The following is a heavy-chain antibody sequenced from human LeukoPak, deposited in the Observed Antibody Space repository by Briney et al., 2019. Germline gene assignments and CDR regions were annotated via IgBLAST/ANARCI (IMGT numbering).Heavy chain of an antibody. D-gene: IGHD6-6*01. CDR3: ARDGAARYDY. CDR2: IYYSGST. Sequence: LRLSCAASGFTFSSYAMSWIRQHPGKGLEWIGYIYYSGSTYYNPSLKSRVTISVDTSKNQFSLKLSSVTAADTAVYYCARDGAARYDYWGQGTLVTVSS. V-gene: IGHV4-31*02. CDR1: GFTFSSYA. J-gene: IGHJ4*02.